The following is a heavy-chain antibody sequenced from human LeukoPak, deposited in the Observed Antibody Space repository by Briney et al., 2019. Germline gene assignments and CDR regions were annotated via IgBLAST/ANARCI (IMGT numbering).Heavy chain of an antibody. D-gene: IGHD1-26*01. CDR2: IKTDGSST. J-gene: IGHJ3*01. CDR3: ARGGSPPEALGDAFGV. Sequence: PGGSLRLSCAASGFTFSTYWMHWVRQAPGEGLVWVSRIKTDGSSTNYADYADSVKGRFTISRDNAKNMLYLQMNSLRAEDTAAYYCARGGSPPEALGDAFGVWGQGTMVTVSS. CDR1: GFTFSTYW. V-gene: IGHV3-74*01.